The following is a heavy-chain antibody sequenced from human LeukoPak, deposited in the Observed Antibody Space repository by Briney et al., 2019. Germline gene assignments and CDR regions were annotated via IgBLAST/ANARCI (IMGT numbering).Heavy chain of an antibody. D-gene: IGHD4-17*01. V-gene: IGHV3-73*01. CDR1: GFNFGACV. CDR3: TTRKYTVTSEYYFQY. Sequence: GGALTLSCAGCGFNFGACVMHWVRQAAGKGLEGGGRIRGRGTSYATAYAASVTGRFTISRDDSKNMTYLQMNSLETEDTAVYYCTTRKYTVTSEYYFQYWGQGTLVTVSS. CDR2: IRGRGTSYAT. J-gene: IGHJ4*02.